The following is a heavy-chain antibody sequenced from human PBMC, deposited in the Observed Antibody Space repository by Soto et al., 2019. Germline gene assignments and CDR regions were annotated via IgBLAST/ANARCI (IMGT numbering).Heavy chain of an antibody. CDR1: GFTFSGSA. Sequence: PVGSLRLSCAASGFTFSGSAMHWVRQASGKGLEWVGRIRSKTNSYATAYAASVKGRFTISRDDSKNTAFLQMNSLKIEDTAVYYCTSSGDILTARIYYYGMDVWGQRTTVTVSS. D-gene: IGHD3-9*01. J-gene: IGHJ6*02. V-gene: IGHV3-73*01. CDR2: IRSKTNSYAT. CDR3: TSSGDILTARIYYYGMDV.